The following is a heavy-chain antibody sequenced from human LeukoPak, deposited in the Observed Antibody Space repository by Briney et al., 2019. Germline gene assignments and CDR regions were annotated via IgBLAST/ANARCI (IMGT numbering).Heavy chain of an antibody. CDR2: INPNSGDT. Sequence: VASVKVSCKASGYTFTGYYMHWVRQAPGQGLEWMGWINPNSGDTNYAQKFQGRVTMTRDTSISTAYMELSRLRSDDTAVYYCARVNDVVYGDYVGDYYYYMDVWGKGTTVTVSS. V-gene: IGHV1-2*02. CDR3: ARVNDVVYGDYVGDYYYYMDV. J-gene: IGHJ6*03. CDR1: GYTFTGYY. D-gene: IGHD4-17*01.